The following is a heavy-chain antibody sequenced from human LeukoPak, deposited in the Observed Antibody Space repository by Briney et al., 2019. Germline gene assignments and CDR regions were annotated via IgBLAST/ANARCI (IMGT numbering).Heavy chain of an antibody. CDR3: ARDQYDSVWDSHRPYFDY. D-gene: IGHD3-16*02. CDR2: ISVYNGKT. Sequence: RASVRVSCKASGYTFSSYGISWVRQAPGQGLEWMGWISVYNGKTKYAQNFQGRVTLTTDTFTSTAYMEVTSLRSDDTAVYYCARDQYDSVWDSHRPYFDYWGQGTLVTVSS. V-gene: IGHV1-18*01. J-gene: IGHJ4*02. CDR1: GYTFSSYG.